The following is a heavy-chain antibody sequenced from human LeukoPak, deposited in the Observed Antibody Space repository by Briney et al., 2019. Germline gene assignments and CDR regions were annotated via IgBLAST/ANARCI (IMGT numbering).Heavy chain of an antibody. CDR1: GGTFSSYA. V-gene: IGHV1-69*04. Sequence: SVKVSCKASGGTFSSYAISWVRRAPGQGLEWMGRIIPILGIANYAQKFQGRVTITADKSTSTAYMELSSLRSEDTAVYYCAREHDDVWTSCDYWGQGTLVTVSS. CDR3: AREHDDVWTSCDY. J-gene: IGHJ4*02. D-gene: IGHD3/OR15-3a*01. CDR2: IIPILGIA.